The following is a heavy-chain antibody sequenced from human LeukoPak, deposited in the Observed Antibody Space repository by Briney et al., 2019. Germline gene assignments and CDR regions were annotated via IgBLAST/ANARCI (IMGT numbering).Heavy chain of an antibody. CDR2: INSNSGGT. CDR3: ARGDVDIVATIPLDY. D-gene: IGHD5-12*01. V-gene: IGHV1-2*02. CDR1: GSTFTTYY. J-gene: IGHJ4*02. Sequence: SGKVSCQASGSTFTTYYMHWVRQARGQGREWRGWINSNSGGTNYTQKFQGRVTMTMDTSISTAYMELSRLRSDDTAVYYCARGDVDIVATIPLDYWGQGTLVTVSS.